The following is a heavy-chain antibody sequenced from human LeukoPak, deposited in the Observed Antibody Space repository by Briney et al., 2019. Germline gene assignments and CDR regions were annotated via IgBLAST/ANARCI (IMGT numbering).Heavy chain of an antibody. V-gene: IGHV3-9*01. J-gene: IGHJ4*02. CDR1: GFTFDDYA. Sequence: PGRSLRLSCAASGFTFDDYAMHWVRQAPGKGLEWVSGISWNSGSIGYADSVKGRFTISKDTSKNQVVLTLTNMDPVDTATYYCARIPPGRDYFDYWGQGTLVTVSS. CDR2: ISWNSGSI. D-gene: IGHD2-2*02. CDR3: ARIPPGRDYFDY.